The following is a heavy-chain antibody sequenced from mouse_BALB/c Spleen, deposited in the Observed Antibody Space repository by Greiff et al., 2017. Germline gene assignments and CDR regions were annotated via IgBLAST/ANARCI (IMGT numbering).Heavy chain of an antibody. CDR1: GFTFSDYG. Sequence: DVHLVESGGGLVQPGGSRKLSCAASGFTFSDYGMAWVRQAPGKGPEWVAFISNLAYSIYYADTVTGRFTISRENAKNTLYLEMSSLRSEDTAMYYCARAHYYGYRAMDYWGQGTSVTVSS. V-gene: IGHV5-15*02. J-gene: IGHJ4*01. CDR2: ISNLAYSI. D-gene: IGHD1-2*01. CDR3: ARAHYYGYRAMDY.